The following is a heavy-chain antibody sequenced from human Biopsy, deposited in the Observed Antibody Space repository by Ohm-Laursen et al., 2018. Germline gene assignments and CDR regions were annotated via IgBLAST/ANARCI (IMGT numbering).Heavy chain of an antibody. Sequence: SQTLSLTCAVSGGSFSGYYWSWIRQTPGKGLEWIGEVSHSGSTNYSPSLKSRVTISVDTSKNQFSLKLNSVTAADTAVYFCARDSRGGHLNTTLITGKNLDSWGQGILVTVSS. J-gene: IGHJ4*02. CDR2: VSHSGST. CDR1: GGSFSGYY. CDR3: ARDSRGGHLNTTLITGKNLDS. D-gene: IGHD3-16*01. V-gene: IGHV4-34*01.